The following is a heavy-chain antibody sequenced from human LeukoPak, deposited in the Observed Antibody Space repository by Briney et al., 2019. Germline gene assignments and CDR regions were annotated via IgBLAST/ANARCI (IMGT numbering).Heavy chain of an antibody. CDR1: GDSVSSNSAA. CDR3: ARERSSGPFFDY. CDR2: TYYRSKWFN. V-gene: IGHV6-1*01. J-gene: IGHJ4*02. D-gene: IGHD3-22*01. Sequence: SQTLSLTCAISGDSVSSNSAAWNWIRQSPSRGLEWLGRTYYRSKWFNNYAISMRSRITINPDTSTNQLSLQLKSVTPEDTAVYYCARERSSGPFFDYWGQGMLVTVSS.